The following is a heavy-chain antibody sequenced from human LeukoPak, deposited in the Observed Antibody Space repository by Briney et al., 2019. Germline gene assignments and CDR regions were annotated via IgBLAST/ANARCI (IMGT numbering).Heavy chain of an antibody. V-gene: IGHV1-2*06. CDR3: ARDWYDSSGYIALGY. J-gene: IGHJ4*02. CDR1: GYTFTGYY. D-gene: IGHD3-22*01. CDR2: INPNSGGT. Sequence: ASVKVSCKASGYTFTGYYMHWVRQAPGQGLEWIGRINPNSGGTNYAQKFQGRVTMTRDTSISTAYMELSRLRSDDTAVYYCARDWYDSSGYIALGYWGQGTLVTVSS.